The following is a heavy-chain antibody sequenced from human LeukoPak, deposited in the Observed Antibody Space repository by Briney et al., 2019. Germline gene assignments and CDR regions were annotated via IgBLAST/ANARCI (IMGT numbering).Heavy chain of an antibody. CDR1: GYTFTGYY. V-gene: IGHV1-2*02. Sequence: AASVKVSCKASGYTFTGYYMHWVRQAPGQGLEWMGWINPNSGSTNYAQKFQGRVTMTRDTSISTAYMELSRLRSDDTAVYYCARGSYSSSWYRITYWGQGTLVTVSS. CDR2: INPNSGST. D-gene: IGHD6-13*01. J-gene: IGHJ4*02. CDR3: ARGSYSSSWYRITY.